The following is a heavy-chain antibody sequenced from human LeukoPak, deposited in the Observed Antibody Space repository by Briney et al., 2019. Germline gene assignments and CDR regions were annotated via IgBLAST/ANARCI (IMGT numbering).Heavy chain of an antibody. CDR2: IYYSGGI. Sequence: SETLSLTCTVSGDSTSRSSYYWGWIRQPPGKGLEWIGSIYYSGGIYYNPSLKSRVTISVDTSKNYFFLKLTSVTAADTAVYFCARLKYSSGWAGAFDIWGQGTMVTVSS. CDR3: ARLKYSSGWAGAFDI. CDR1: GDSTSRSSYY. V-gene: IGHV4-39*02. D-gene: IGHD6-19*01. J-gene: IGHJ3*02.